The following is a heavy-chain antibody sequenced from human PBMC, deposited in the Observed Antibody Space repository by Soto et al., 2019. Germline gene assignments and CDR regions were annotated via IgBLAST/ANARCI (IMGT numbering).Heavy chain of an antibody. J-gene: IGHJ4*02. CDR2: IYYSGST. V-gene: IGHV4-59*08. CDR1: GGSISSYY. CDR3: ARHLSRLEVWFGELLLFDY. D-gene: IGHD3-10*01. Sequence: SETLSLTCTVSGGSISSYYWSWIRQPPGKGLEWIGYIYYSGSTNYNPSLKSRVTISVDTSKNQFSLKLSSVTAADTAVYYCARHLSRLEVWFGELLLFDYWGQGTLVTVSS.